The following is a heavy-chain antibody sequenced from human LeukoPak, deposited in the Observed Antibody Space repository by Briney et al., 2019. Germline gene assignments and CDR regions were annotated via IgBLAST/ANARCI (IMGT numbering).Heavy chain of an antibody. V-gene: IGHV3-11*06. CDR2: IGSSSSYT. Sequence: GGSLRLSCAASGFTFSDYYMSWIRQAPGKGLEWVSYIGSSSSYTKYADSVKGRFTISRDNAKNSLYLQMNSLRAEDTAVYYWARSTVAGRPYYFDYWGQGTLVTVSS. D-gene: IGHD6-19*01. CDR1: GFTFSDYY. J-gene: IGHJ4*02. CDR3: ARSTVAGRPYYFDY.